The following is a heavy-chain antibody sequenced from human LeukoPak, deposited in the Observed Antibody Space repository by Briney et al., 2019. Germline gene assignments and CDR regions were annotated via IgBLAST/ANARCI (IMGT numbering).Heavy chain of an antibody. CDR1: GYTFTSYD. D-gene: IGHD5-12*01. Sequence: ASVKVSCKASGYTFTSYDINWVRQATGQGLEWMGWLNPNSGSTGYAQKFQGRVTITRNTSISTAYMELSGLRSEDTAVYYCARGRSTGYPYYFEYWGQGTLVTVSS. J-gene: IGHJ4*02. CDR2: LNPNSGST. V-gene: IGHV1-8*03. CDR3: ARGRSTGYPYYFEY.